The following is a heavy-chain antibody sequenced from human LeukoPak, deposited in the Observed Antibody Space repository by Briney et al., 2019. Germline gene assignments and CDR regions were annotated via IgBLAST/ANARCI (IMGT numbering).Heavy chain of an antibody. V-gene: IGHV1-18*01. CDR2: ISADNGKT. CDR3: ARDEGGNYSGMDV. J-gene: IGHJ6*02. Sequence: ASVTVSFTASGYTFTYYGISWVRQAPGQGLEWMGWISADNGKTNYAQKFQGRVTVTRDTSTSTAYMELGSLRSDDTAVYYCARDEGGNYSGMDVWGQGTTVTVSS. CDR1: GYTFTYYG.